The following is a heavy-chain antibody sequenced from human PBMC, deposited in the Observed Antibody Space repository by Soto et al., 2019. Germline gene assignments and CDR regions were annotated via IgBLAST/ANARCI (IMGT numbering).Heavy chain of an antibody. V-gene: IGHV1-18*01. CDR2: ISAYNGNT. CDR3: ARPNKLGYCSSTSCPYYYYYMDV. J-gene: IGHJ6*03. Sequence: QVQLVQSGAEVKKPGASVKVSCKASGYTFTSYGISWVRQAPGQGLEWMGWISAYNGNTNYAQKLQGRVTMTADTSTSTDYMELRSLRSDDTPVYYCARPNKLGYCSSTSCPYYYYYMDVWGKGTTVTVSS. D-gene: IGHD2-2*01. CDR1: GYTFTSYG.